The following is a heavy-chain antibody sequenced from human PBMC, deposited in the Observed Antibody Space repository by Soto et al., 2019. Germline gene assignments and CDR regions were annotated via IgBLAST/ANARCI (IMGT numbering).Heavy chain of an antibody. D-gene: IGHD3-22*01. CDR1: GYTFTSYG. CDR3: ARDPPYYYDSSGYLPNYYGMDV. J-gene: IGHJ6*02. Sequence: SVKVSCKASGYTFTSYGIIWVRQAPGQGLEWVGRIIPILGIANYAQKFQGRVTITADKSTSTAYMELSSLRSEDTAVYYCARDPPYYYDSSGYLPNYYGMDVWGQGTTVTVSS. V-gene: IGHV1-69*04. CDR2: IIPILGIA.